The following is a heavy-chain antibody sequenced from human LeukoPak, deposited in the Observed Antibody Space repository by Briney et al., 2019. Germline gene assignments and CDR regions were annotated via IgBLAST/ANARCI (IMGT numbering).Heavy chain of an antibody. Sequence: GGSLRLSCAGSGFMFDDYVMNWVRQAPGKGLEWVAGINWRGGFTAYADSVKGRFTISRDNAKNSLYLQMHTLSAEDAALYYCARDVRTGTGAIFDYWGQGTLVTVSS. J-gene: IGHJ4*02. CDR1: GFMFDDYV. V-gene: IGHV3-20*04. CDR3: ARDVRTGTGAIFDY. D-gene: IGHD1-1*01. CDR2: INWRGGFT.